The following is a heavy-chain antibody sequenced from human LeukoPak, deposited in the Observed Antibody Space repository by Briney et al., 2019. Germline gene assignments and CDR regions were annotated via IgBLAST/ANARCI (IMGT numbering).Heavy chain of an antibody. D-gene: IGHD6-13*01. CDR2: INHSGST. V-gene: IGHV4-34*01. CDR1: GFTFSSYA. Sequence: GSLRLSCAASGFTFSSYAMSWVRQAPGKGLEWIGEINHSGSTNYNPSLKSRVTISVDTSKNQFSLKLSSVTAADTAVYYCARPGSSSWYVGKYFQHWGQGTLVTVSS. J-gene: IGHJ1*01. CDR3: ARPGSSSWYVGKYFQH.